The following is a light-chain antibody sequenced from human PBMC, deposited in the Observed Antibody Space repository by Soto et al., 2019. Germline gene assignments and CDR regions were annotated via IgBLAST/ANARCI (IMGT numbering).Light chain of an antibody. CDR1: QSLLHSNGYNY. J-gene: IGKJ4*01. CDR3: MQALQTPA. V-gene: IGKV2-28*01. Sequence: ESVMTQSPLSLSVTPGEPASISCRSSQSLLHSNGYNYLDWYLQTPGQSPQLLIYLGSFRAAGVPARFSGSGSGTDFTLKISRVEAADVVVYYCMQALQTPAFGGGTKVEMK. CDR2: LGS.